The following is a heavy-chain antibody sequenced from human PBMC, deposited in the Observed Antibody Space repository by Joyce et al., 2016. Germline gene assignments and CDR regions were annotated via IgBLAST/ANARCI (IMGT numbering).Heavy chain of an antibody. CDR2: INHKKDDT. D-gene: IGHD4/OR15-4a*01. V-gene: IGHV1-2*02. CDR3: ARFTNYDGFAI. CDR1: GYSFTDYY. Sequence: QVHLVQSGAEVGKPGASVRVSCKASGYSFTDYYLHWVRQAPGQGLEWRGCINHKKDDTEYKQNFQGRVTMTRDTSITTAYMDLVSLRSDDTAIYYCARFTNYDGFAIWGQGALVTVSS. J-gene: IGHJ3*02.